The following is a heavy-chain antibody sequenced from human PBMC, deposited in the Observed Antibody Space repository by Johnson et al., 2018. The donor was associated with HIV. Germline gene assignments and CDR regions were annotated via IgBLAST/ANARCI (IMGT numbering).Heavy chain of an antibody. D-gene: IGHD2-21*01. V-gene: IGHV3-20*04. CDR3: ARGGPYCGGDCAHTDAFEI. CDR2: INWNGAST. J-gene: IGHJ3*02. CDR1: GFTFDDYG. Sequence: VQLLGSGGGVVRPGGSLRLSCAVSGFTFDDYGMSWVRQAPGKGLEWISGINWNGASTGYAYSVRGRFTISRDNAKNSLYLQMNSLRAEDTALYYCARGGPYCGGDCAHTDAFEIWGQGTMVTVSS.